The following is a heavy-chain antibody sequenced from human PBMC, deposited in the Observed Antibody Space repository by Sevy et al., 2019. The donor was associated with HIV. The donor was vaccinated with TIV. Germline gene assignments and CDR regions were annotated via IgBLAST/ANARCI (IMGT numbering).Heavy chain of an antibody. Sequence: GGSLRLSCEASGFPFTNHGVHWVRQAPGKGLAWVALMWFDGSNKYYADSVKGRFTVSRDNSKNTLSLQMNSLRAEDTAIYFCAKTDRISALGQFDYWGQGTLVTVSS. CDR1: GFPFTNHG. J-gene: IGHJ4*02. CDR2: MWFDGSNK. CDR3: AKTDRISALGQFDY. V-gene: IGHV3-33*06. D-gene: IGHD6-13*01.